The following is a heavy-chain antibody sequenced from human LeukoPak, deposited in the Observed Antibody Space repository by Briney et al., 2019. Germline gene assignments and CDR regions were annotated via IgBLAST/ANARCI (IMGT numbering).Heavy chain of an antibody. CDR1: GFSFSRYY. V-gene: IGHV3-11*01. D-gene: IGHD1-26*01. J-gene: IGHJ4*02. CDR3: TRAVGLGPGAHFDQ. Sequence: GGSLRLSCAASGFSFSRYYMSWVRQTPGKALEWISYIPTSGISVQYADSVRGRYTASRDDAKNSLHLQMDSLRVEDTAVYYCTRAVGLGPGAHFDQWGQGALVIVSS. CDR2: IPTSGISV.